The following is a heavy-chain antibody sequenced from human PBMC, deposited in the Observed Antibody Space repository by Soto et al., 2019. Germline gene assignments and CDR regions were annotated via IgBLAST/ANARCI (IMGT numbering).Heavy chain of an antibody. CDR2: IDNSGNT. V-gene: IGHV4-4*09. CDR1: GGSISSYY. CDR3: ARAGVATIYPGNNWFDP. J-gene: IGHJ5*02. Sequence: SETLSLTCTVSGGSISSYYWSRVRQPPGKGLEWIAYIDNSGNTNYNPSLKSRVTISVDASKNQFSLNLSSVTAADTAMYYCARAGVATIYPGNNWFDPWGQGTPVTVSS. D-gene: IGHD5-12*01.